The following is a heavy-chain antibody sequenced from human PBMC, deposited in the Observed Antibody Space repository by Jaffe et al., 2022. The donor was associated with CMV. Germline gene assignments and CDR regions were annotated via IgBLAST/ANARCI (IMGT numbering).Heavy chain of an antibody. V-gene: IGHV2-5*02. J-gene: IGHJ4*02. D-gene: IGHD1-1*01. CDR2: IYWDGDD. Sequence: QITLKESGPTLVNPTQTLTLTCTFSGFSLSTSGVGVGWIRQPPGKALEWLTLIYWDGDDRYNPSLRSRLTISKDTSKNQVVLTMTNMDPADTATYYCARRTGWNTILGLFDYWGQGTLVTVSS. CDR1: GFSLSTSGVG. CDR3: ARRTGWNTILGLFDY.